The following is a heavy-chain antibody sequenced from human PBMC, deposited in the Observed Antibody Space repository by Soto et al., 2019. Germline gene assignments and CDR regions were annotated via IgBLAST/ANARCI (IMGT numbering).Heavy chain of an antibody. CDR2: ISSSSSTI. D-gene: IGHD4-17*01. CDR1: GFTFSSYS. J-gene: IGHJ6*02. V-gene: IGHV3-48*02. CDR3: ARGGTVTTGGYYYYGMDV. Sequence: EVQLVESGGGSVQPGGSLRLSCAASGFTFSSYSMNWVRQAPGKGLEWVSYISSSSSTIYYADSVKGRFTISRDNAKNSLYLQMNSLRDEDTAVYYCARGGTVTTGGYYYYGMDVWGQGTTVTVSS.